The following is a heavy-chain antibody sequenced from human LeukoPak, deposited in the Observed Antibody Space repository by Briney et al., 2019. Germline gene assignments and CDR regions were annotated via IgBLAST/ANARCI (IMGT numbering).Heavy chain of an antibody. J-gene: IGHJ3*02. D-gene: IGHD1-14*01. CDR3: AKPARTDAFDI. Sequence: GGSLRLSCAASGFTFNDYAMNWVRQAPGKGLEWVSGITGSGTSSHYIDSVKGRFTVSRDNSKNTLYLQMNSLRAEDTAVYYCAKPARTDAFDIWGQGTMVTVSS. V-gene: IGHV3-23*05. CDR1: GFTFNDYA. CDR2: ITGSGTSS.